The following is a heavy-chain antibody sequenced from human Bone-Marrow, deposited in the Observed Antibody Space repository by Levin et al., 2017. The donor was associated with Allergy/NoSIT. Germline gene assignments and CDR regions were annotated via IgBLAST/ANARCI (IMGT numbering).Heavy chain of an antibody. CDR2: INNNESGT. Sequence: GESLKISCAASGFTFSSYWMYWVRQAPGKGLGWVSRINNNESGTSYADSLKGRFTISRDNAKKTQYLQMNSLGAEDTAVYYCARDRGRDYGDYVWYFDLWGRGTLVTVSS. J-gene: IGHJ2*01. D-gene: IGHD4-17*01. V-gene: IGHV3-74*01. CDR1: GFTFSSYW. CDR3: ARDRGRDYGDYVWYFDL.